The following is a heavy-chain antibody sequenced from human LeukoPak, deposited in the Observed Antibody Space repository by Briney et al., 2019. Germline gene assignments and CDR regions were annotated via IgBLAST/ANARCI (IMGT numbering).Heavy chain of an antibody. CDR2: IYYSGST. CDR1: GGSISSYY. D-gene: IGHD3-16*02. J-gene: IGHJ4*02. CDR3: ARTNYDYVWGSYRSREFDY. Sequence: PSETLSLTCTVSGGSISSYYWSWIRQPPGKGVEWIGYIYYSGSTNYNPSLKSRVTISVDTSKNQFSLKLSSVTAADTAVYYCARTNYDYVWGSYRSREFDYWGQGTLVTVSS. V-gene: IGHV4-59*08.